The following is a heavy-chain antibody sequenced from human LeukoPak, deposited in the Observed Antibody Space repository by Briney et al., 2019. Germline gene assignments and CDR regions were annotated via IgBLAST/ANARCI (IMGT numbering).Heavy chain of an antibody. CDR1: GYTFTSYY. CDR2: INTNTGNP. V-gene: IGHV7-4-1*02. Sequence: GASVKVSCKASGYTFTSYYMHWVRQAPGQGLEWMGWINTNTGNPTYAQGFTGRFVFSLDTSVSTAYLQISSLKAEDTAVYYCARDTHELLWFGELSNPLDYWGQGTLVTVSS. D-gene: IGHD3-10*01. J-gene: IGHJ4*02. CDR3: ARDTHELLWFGELSNPLDY.